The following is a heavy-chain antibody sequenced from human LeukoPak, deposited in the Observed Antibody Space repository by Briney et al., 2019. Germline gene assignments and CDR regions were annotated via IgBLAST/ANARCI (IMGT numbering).Heavy chain of an antibody. CDR3: ARAGNTIVVVPAAGTTWFDP. CDR1: GGSISSSSYY. Sequence: PSETLSLTCTVSGGSISSSSYYWGWIRQPPGKGLEWIGSIYYSGSTYYNPSLKSRVTISVDTSKNQFSLKLSSVTAADTAVYYCARAGNTIVVVPAAGTTWFDPWGQGTLVTVSS. D-gene: IGHD2-2*01. CDR2: IYYSGST. J-gene: IGHJ5*02. V-gene: IGHV4-39*01.